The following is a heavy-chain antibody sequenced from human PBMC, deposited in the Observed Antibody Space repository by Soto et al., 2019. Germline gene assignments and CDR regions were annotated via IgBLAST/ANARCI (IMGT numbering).Heavy chain of an antibody. V-gene: IGHV1-69*13. CDR2: IIPIFGTA. CDR1: GGTFSSYA. D-gene: IGHD5-12*01. Sequence: GASVKVSCKASGGTFSSYAISWVRQAPGQGLEWMGGIIPIFGTANYAQKFQGRVTITADESTSTAYMELSSLRSEDTAVYYCARDQEMATIKVGHWFDPWGQGTLVTVSS. J-gene: IGHJ5*02. CDR3: ARDQEMATIKVGHWFDP.